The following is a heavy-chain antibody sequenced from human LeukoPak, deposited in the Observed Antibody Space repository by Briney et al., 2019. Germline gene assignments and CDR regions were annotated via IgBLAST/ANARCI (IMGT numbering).Heavy chain of an antibody. CDR3: ARDPRTVRI. Sequence: GGSLRLSCAASGFSFSDSYMTWVRQAPGKGLEWLSYISGNSGDINYADSVKGRFTISRDNAKNSLYLQMNSLRVEDTAVYYCARDPRTVRIWGQGTLVTVSS. CDR1: GFSFSDSY. V-gene: IGHV3-11*06. D-gene: IGHD1-1*01. CDR2: ISGNSGDI. J-gene: IGHJ4*02.